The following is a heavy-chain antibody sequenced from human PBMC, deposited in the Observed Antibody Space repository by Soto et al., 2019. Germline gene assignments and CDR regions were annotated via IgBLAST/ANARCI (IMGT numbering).Heavy chain of an antibody. CDR2: IFGSGRRI. CDR3: AKDRQPDGLWPFDH. CDR1: GFTFSSYV. J-gene: IGHJ4*02. D-gene: IGHD2-8*01. V-gene: IGHV3-23*01. Sequence: GGSLRLSCAASGFTFSSYVMHWVRQAPGKGLEWVSGIFGSGRRIYYADSVKGRFTISRDNSNSMLYLQMHNLRAEDTAVYYCAKDRQPDGLWPFDHWGQGTLVTVSS.